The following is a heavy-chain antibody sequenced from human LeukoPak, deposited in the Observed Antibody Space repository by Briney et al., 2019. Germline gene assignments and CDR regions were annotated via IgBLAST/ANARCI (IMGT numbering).Heavy chain of an antibody. D-gene: IGHD3-16*02. CDR1: GFTFSSYW. Sequence: GGSLRLSCAASGFTFSSYWMSWVRQAPGKGLEWVANIKQDESEKYYVDSVKGRFTISRDNAKNSLYLQMNSLRAEDTAVYYCARDDYVWGSYRYAYYFDYWGQGTLVTVSS. CDR2: IKQDESEK. V-gene: IGHV3-7*01. CDR3: ARDDYVWGSYRYAYYFDY. J-gene: IGHJ4*02.